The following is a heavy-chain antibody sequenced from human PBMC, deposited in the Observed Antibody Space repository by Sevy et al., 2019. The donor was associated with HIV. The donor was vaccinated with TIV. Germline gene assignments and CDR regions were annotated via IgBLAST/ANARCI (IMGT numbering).Heavy chain of an antibody. CDR3: ARGNVGGYCC. CDR1: GGSISSYY. J-gene: IGHJ4*02. CDR2: IYYSGCT. V-gene: IGHV4-59*01. D-gene: IGHD2-21*01. Sequence: SETLSLTCTVSGGSISSYYWSWIRQPPGKGLEWIGYIYYSGCTNYNPSLKSRVTISVDTSKNQFSLKLSSVTAADTAVYYCARGNVGGYCCWGQGTLVTVSS.